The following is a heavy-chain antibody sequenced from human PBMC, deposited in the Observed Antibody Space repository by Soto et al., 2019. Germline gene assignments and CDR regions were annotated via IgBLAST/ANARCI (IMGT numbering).Heavy chain of an antibody. V-gene: IGHV3-23*01. CDR1: GFTFSSYA. D-gene: IGHD6-13*01. CDR3: AKDRDVIAAAGTHWFDP. J-gene: IGHJ5*02. CDR2: IRGSGGST. Sequence: VQLLESGGGLVQPVGSLRPSCAASGFTFSSYAMSCVRQAPGKRLEWVSAIRGSGGSTYYADSVKGRFTISRDNSKSTLYLQMNSLRAEDTAVYYCAKDRDVIAAAGTHWFDPWGQGTLVNVSS.